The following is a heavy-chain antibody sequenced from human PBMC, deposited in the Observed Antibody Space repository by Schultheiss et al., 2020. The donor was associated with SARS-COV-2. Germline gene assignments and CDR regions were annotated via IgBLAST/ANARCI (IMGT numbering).Heavy chain of an antibody. Sequence: GGSLRLSCAASGFTFSSYWMNWVRQAPGKGLEWVANMNQDGSEKYYVDSVKGRFTISRDNAKNSLFLQMDSLRAEDTAVYYCAKDGKWQQLVQDGDRFDYWGQGTLVTRLL. V-gene: IGHV3-7*01. D-gene: IGHD6-13*01. CDR3: AKDGKWQQLVQDGDRFDY. J-gene: IGHJ4*02. CDR1: GFTFSSYW. CDR2: MNQDGSEK.